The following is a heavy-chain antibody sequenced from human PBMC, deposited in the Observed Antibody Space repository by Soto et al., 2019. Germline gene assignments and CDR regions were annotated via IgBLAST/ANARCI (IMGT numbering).Heavy chain of an antibody. J-gene: IGHJ4*02. D-gene: IGHD4-17*01. CDR3: AKPRYGDYVWYDY. V-gene: IGHV3-33*06. Sequence: PGGSLRLSCAASGFTFSSYGMHWVRQAPGKGLEWVAVIWYDGSNKYYADSVKGRFTISRDNSKNTLYLQMNSLRAEDTAVYYCAKPRYGDYVWYDYWGQGTLVTVSS. CDR2: IWYDGSNK. CDR1: GFTFSSYG.